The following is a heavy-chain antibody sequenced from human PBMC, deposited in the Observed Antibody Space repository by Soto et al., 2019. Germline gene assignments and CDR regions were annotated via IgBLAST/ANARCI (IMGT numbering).Heavy chain of an antibody. Sequence: EVQLLESGGGLVQPGGSLRLSCVASGFTFSDYAMSWVRQAPGKGLKWVSAISGSGGGTYYADSVKGRFTISRDRSGNTMYLXXXXXXVEDTAVYYCAKYGSGTYYNVGLDGLDVWGQGTTVTISS. CDR1: GFTFSDYA. D-gene: IGHD3-10*01. J-gene: IGHJ6*02. V-gene: IGHV3-23*01. CDR2: ISGSGGGT. CDR3: AKYGSGTYYNVGLDGLDV.